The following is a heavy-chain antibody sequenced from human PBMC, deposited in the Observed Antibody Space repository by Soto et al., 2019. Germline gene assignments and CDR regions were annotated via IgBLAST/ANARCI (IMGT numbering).Heavy chain of an antibody. V-gene: IGHV3-23*01. CDR3: AKSRGARSSTSGPYWYFDL. CDR1: GFTFSSYA. Sequence: EVQLLESGGGLVQPGGSLRLSCAASGFTFSSYAMSWVRQAPGKGLEWVSAISGSGGSTYYADSVKGRFTISRDNSKNTLYLQMNSLRAEDTAVYYCAKSRGARSSTSGPYWYFDLWGRGTLVTVSS. J-gene: IGHJ2*01. D-gene: IGHD2-2*01. CDR2: ISGSGGST.